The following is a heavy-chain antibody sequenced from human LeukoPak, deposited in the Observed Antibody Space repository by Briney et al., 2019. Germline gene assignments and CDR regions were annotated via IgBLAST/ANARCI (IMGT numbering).Heavy chain of an antibody. J-gene: IGHJ4*01. Sequence: GGSLRLSCAASGFTFSIAWMTWVRQAPGKGLEWVGRIESKIDGGTTDYAAPVTGRFTISRDDSKNTLYLQMNGLKTEDTAVYYCTTSPPRYSGTMYWGHGNQVTVSS. CDR2: IESKIDGGTT. D-gene: IGHD3-10*01. CDR3: TTSPPRYSGTMY. V-gene: IGHV3-15*04. CDR1: GFTFSIAW.